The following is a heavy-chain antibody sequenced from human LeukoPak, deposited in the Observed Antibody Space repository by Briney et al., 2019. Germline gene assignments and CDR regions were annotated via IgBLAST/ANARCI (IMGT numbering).Heavy chain of an antibody. CDR2: ISAYNGNT. J-gene: IGHJ4*02. Sequence: ASVKVSCKASGYTFTSYGISWVRQAPGQGLEWMGWISAYNGNTNYAQKLQGRVTMTTDTSTSTAYMELRSLRSDDTAVYYCARDLTVPAAAPLDYWGQGTLVTVSS. CDR1: GYTFTSYG. V-gene: IGHV1-18*01. CDR3: ARDLTVPAAAPLDY. D-gene: IGHD2-2*01.